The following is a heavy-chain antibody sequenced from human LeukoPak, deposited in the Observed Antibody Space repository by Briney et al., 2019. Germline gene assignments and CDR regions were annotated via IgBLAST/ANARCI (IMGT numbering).Heavy chain of an antibody. CDR3: ARSGVRGVIITFVDY. Sequence: GGSLRLSCAASGFTFSSYWMSWVRQAPGKGLEWVANIKQDGSEKYYVDSVKGRFTISRDNAKNSLYLQMNSLRAEDTAVYYCARSGVRGVIITFVDYWGQGTLVTVSS. CDR1: GFTFSSYW. D-gene: IGHD3-10*01. V-gene: IGHV3-7*01. J-gene: IGHJ4*02. CDR2: IKQDGSEK.